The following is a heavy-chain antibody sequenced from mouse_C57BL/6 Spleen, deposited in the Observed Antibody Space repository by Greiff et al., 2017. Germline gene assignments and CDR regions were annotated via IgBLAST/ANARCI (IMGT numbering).Heavy chain of an antibody. Sequence: VQLQQSGPELVKPGASVKISCKASGYSFTGYYMNWVKQSPEKSLEWIGEINPSTGGTTYNQKFKAKATLTVDKSSSTAYMQLKSLTSEDSAVYYCARRAELGYWYFDVWGTGTTVTVSS. J-gene: IGHJ1*03. CDR1: GYSFTGYY. CDR3: ARRAELGYWYFDV. V-gene: IGHV1-42*01. CDR2: INPSTGGT. D-gene: IGHD3-3*01.